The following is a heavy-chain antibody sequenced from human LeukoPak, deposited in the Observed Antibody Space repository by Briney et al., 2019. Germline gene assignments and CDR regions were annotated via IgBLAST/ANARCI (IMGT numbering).Heavy chain of an antibody. CDR1: GFTFSSYW. CDR3: ARDLGYGALDP. D-gene: IGHD4-17*01. CDR2: ISPDGSQT. V-gene: IGHV3-7*01. J-gene: IGHJ5*02. Sequence: GGSLRLSCAASGFTFSSYWMNWVRQAPGKGLEWVALISPDGSQTNYVDSVKGRLTISRDNAENSLYLQTNSLRAEDTAVYYCARDLGYGALDPWGQGTLVTVSS.